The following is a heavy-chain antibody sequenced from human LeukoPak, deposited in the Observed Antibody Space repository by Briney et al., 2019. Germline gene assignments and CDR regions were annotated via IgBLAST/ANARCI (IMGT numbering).Heavy chain of an antibody. J-gene: IGHJ4*02. Sequence: GASVKVSCTASVYTFTGYYMHWVRQAPGHGLEWMGWINPNSGGTNYAQKFQGRVTMTRDTSISTAYMELSRLRSDDTAVYYCARESVQGYCSSTSCPCDYWGQGTLVTVSS. CDR1: VYTFTGYY. CDR2: INPNSGGT. V-gene: IGHV1-2*02. CDR3: ARESVQGYCSSTSCPCDY. D-gene: IGHD2-2*01.